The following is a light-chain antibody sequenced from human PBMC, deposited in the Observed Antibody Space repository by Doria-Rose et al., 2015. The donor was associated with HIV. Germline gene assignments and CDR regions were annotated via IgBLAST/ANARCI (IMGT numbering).Light chain of an antibody. J-gene: IGLJ2*01. CDR3: QAWDNSTVI. CDR1: QLGNKY. V-gene: IGLV3-1*01. CDR2: QDN. Sequence: SYELTQPPSVSVSPGQTASITCSGDQLGNKYACWHQQKPGQSPVLVIYQDNKRPSGIPERFSGSNSGNTATLTISGTQAMDEADYFCQAWDNSTVIFGGGTKLTVL.